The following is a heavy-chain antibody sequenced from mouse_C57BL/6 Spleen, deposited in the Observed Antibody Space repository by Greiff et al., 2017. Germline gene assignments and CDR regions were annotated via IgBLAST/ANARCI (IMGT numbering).Heavy chain of an antibody. D-gene: IGHD3-3*01. CDR2: IDPSDSYT. CDR3: ARGDSRGDYAMDY. J-gene: IGHJ4*01. CDR1: GYTFTSYW. Sequence: VQLQQPGAELVKPGASVKLSCKASGYTFTSYWMQWVKQRPGQGLEWIGEIDPSDSYTNYNQKFKGKATLTVDTSSSAAYMQRSSLTSEDSAVYYCARGDSRGDYAMDYWGQGTSVTVSS. V-gene: IGHV1-50*01.